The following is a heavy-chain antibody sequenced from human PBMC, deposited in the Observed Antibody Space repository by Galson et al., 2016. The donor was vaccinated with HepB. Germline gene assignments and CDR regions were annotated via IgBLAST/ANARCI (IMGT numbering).Heavy chain of an antibody. Sequence: SETLSLTCVVSGGSIKSKDWWTWVRQPPGKGLEWLGEINHSGSNTYNPSLKSRVTISVDTSKNQFSLKLNSVTAADTAVYFCARGGGRRDGYKRRRAPGNSYGMDVWGQGTTVTVSS. CDR2: INHSGSN. J-gene: IGHJ6*01. CDR3: ARGGGRRDGYKRRRAPGNSYGMDV. V-gene: IGHV4-4*02. D-gene: IGHD5-24*01. CDR1: GGSIKSKDW.